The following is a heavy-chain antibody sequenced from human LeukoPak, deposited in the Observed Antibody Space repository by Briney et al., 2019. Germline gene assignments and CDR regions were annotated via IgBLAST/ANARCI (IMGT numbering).Heavy chain of an antibody. D-gene: IGHD3-10*01. Sequence: GGSLRLSCAVSGFTFSSYSMNWVRHPPEEGLELVSSISSSSSYIYYADSVRSRFTISRDNAKKSLYLQMNSRVAEDEAFYYCVWGVNSPFDYWGQGTMVNVSS. J-gene: IGHJ4*02. CDR1: GFTFSSYS. V-gene: IGHV3-21*01. CDR2: ISSSSSYI. CDR3: VWGVNSPFDY.